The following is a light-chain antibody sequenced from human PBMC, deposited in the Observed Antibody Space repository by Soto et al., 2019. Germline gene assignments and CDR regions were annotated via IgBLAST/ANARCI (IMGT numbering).Light chain of an antibody. CDR1: QGISSW. V-gene: IGKV1-5*01. CDR3: QQYFSYSTLYT. J-gene: IGKJ2*01. Sequence: DIQMTQSTSTLSASVGDRVTITCRASQGISSWLAWYQQKPGRAPKLLIFDASNLESGVPSRFSGSGFGKEFTLTISSLQPDDFATYFCQQYFSYSTLYTFGQGTKLEIK. CDR2: DAS.